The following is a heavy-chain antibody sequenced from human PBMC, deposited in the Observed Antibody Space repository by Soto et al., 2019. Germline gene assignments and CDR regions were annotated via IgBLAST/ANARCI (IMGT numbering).Heavy chain of an antibody. V-gene: IGHV1-69*02. CDR3: ASHFTGVLVLGTSPPGGDNYGLDV. CDR2: IIPILDIP. Sequence: QVQLVQSGAAVKKPGSSVKVSCKASGGTFSRYTFTWVRQAPGQGLEWMGRIIPILDIPNYAQNFQGKVTITADKSTSPAYMELSSRTSDDTAVYYCASHFTGVLVLGTSPPGGDNYGLDVWGQGTTVTVSS. CDR1: GGTFSRYT. J-gene: IGHJ6*02. D-gene: IGHD2-8*02.